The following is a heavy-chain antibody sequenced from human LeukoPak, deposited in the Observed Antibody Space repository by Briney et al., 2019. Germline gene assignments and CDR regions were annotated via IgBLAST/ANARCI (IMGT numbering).Heavy chain of an antibody. J-gene: IGHJ6*02. CDR3: ARELGHDPASGMDV. Sequence: GGSLRLSCAASGFTSSTYWMSWVRQAPGKGLEWVANIKQDGSEKCYVDSVKGRFIISRDNAKNSVYLQMNSLRVEDTAVYYCARELGHDPASGMDVWGQGTTVTVSS. D-gene: IGHD1-26*01. CDR2: IKQDGSEK. CDR1: GFTSSTYW. V-gene: IGHV3-7*01.